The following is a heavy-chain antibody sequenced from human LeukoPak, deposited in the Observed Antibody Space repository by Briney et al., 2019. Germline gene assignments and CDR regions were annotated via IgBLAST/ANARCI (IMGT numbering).Heavy chain of an antibody. CDR2: IYYSGST. CDR1: GGSISSSSYY. V-gene: IGHV4-61*01. Sequence: SETLSLTCTVSGGSISSSSYYWGWIRQPPGKGPEWIGYIYYSGSTNYNPSLKSRVTISVDTSKNQFSLKLSSVTAADTAVYYCAREDGDYYYYGMDVWGQGTTVTVSS. D-gene: IGHD4-17*01. J-gene: IGHJ6*02. CDR3: AREDGDYYYYGMDV.